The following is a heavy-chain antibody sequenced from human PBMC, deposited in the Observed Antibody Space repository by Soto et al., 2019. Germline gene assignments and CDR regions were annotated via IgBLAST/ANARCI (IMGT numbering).Heavy chain of an antibody. J-gene: IGHJ4*02. Sequence: GAPVEVSSKASRGPFNSYTISWVRQVPGQRLEWMGRIIPIRGIANYAQKFQGRVTITAGKSTSTAYMELSSLRSEDTAVYYCAGAYCSGGSCDADKLDYWGQGTLVTVSS. D-gene: IGHD2-15*01. CDR2: IIPIRGIA. V-gene: IGHV1-69*02. CDR3: AGAYCSGGSCDADKLDY. CDR1: RGPFNSYT.